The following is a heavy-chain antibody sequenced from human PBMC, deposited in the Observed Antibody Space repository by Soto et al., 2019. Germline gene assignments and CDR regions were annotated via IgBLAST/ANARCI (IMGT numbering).Heavy chain of an antibody. CDR1: GFSLTARPVG. D-gene: IGHD2-21*02. J-gene: IGHJ4*02. CDR3: VHRRSSGDWNGVYFEY. CDR2: IYWDDDK. V-gene: IGHV2-5*02. Sequence: QITLKESGPTLLTPTQTIALKCTFSGFSLTARPVGVGWIRQSPGKALEWLALIYWDDDKRYNPSLKSRLTIIKDTPHNQVVRIMTNVDPVDTATYNSVHRRSSGDWNGVYFEYLGQGSRVTVYS.